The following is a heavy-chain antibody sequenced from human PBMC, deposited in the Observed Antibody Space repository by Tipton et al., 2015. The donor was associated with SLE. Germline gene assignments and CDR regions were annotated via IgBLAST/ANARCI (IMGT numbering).Heavy chain of an antibody. Sequence: GLVKPSQTLSLTCTVSGVSISSGGFYWSWIRQHPGKGLEWIGYIYYSGSTNYNPSLKSRVTISVDTSKNQFSLKLSSVTAADTAVYYCARHYDSLTPFDYWGQGTLVTVSS. CDR3: ARHYDSLTPFDY. CDR2: IYYSGST. CDR1: GVSISSGGFY. V-gene: IGHV4-31*03. D-gene: IGHD3-22*01. J-gene: IGHJ4*02.